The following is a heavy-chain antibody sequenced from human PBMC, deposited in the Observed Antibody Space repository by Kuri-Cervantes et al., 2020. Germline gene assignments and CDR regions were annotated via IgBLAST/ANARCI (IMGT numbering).Heavy chain of an antibody. Sequence: SETLSLTCAVYGGSFSGYYWSWIRQPPGKGLEWIGEINHSGSTNYNPSLKSRVTISVDTSKNQFSLKLSSVTAADTAVYYCARGPNMFWGYMDVWGKGTTVTVSS. J-gene: IGHJ6*03. CDR1: GGSFSGYY. CDR3: ARGPNMFWGYMDV. D-gene: IGHD3-10*02. CDR2: INHSGST. V-gene: IGHV4-34*01.